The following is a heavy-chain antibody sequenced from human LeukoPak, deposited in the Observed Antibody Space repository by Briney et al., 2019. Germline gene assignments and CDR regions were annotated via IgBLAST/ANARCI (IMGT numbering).Heavy chain of an antibody. CDR3: ARSLRYFDWLRVWFDP. CDR1: GGSFSSYY. Sequence: SETLSLTCAVYGGSFSSYYWSWIRQPPGKGLEWIGEINHSGSTNYNPSLKSRVTISVDTSKNQFSLKLSSVTAADTAVYYCARSLRYFDWLRVWFDPWGQGTLVTVSS. CDR2: INHSGST. J-gene: IGHJ5*02. D-gene: IGHD3-9*01. V-gene: IGHV4-34*01.